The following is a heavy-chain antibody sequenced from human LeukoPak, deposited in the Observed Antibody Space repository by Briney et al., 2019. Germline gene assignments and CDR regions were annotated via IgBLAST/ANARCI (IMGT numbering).Heavy chain of an antibody. D-gene: IGHD1-26*01. Sequence: GGSLRLSCAASGFTFSSYGMHWVRQAPGKGLEWVAFIRYDGSNKYYADSVEGRFTISRDNSKNTLYLQMNSLRAEDTAVYYCAKEKTRGACDYWGQGTLVTVSS. V-gene: IGHV3-30*02. J-gene: IGHJ4*02. CDR2: IRYDGSNK. CDR3: AKEKTRGACDY. CDR1: GFTFSSYG.